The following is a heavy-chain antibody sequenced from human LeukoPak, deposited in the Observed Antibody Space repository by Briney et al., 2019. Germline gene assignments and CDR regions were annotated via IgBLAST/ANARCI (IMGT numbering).Heavy chain of an antibody. CDR2: ITTFNGNT. Sequence: ASVNVSCKAAGYTFTSYGISWVRQAPGQGLEWMGWITTFNGNTNYAQKLQGRVTLTTDTSTSTAYMELRSLRSDDTAVYYCAREVVRIKRAFDIWGQGTMVTVSS. CDR3: AREVVRIKRAFDI. CDR1: GYTFTSYG. J-gene: IGHJ3*02. D-gene: IGHD3-22*01. V-gene: IGHV1-18*01.